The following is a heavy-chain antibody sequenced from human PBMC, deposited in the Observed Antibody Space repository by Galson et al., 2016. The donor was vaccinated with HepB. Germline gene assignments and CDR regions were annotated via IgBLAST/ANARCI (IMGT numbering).Heavy chain of an antibody. D-gene: IGHD3-16*02. CDR3: AKRMFGSYLDY. V-gene: IGHV3-23*01. CDR2: ISSSGDRT. J-gene: IGHJ4*01. Sequence: SLRLSCAVSGLTFSSYGMTWVRQAPGKGLEWVSAISSSGDRTYYADSVKGRFTISRDNSKNTLYLQMNSLRAEDTAVYYCAKRMFGSYLDYWGRGTLVTVSS. CDR1: GLTFSSYG.